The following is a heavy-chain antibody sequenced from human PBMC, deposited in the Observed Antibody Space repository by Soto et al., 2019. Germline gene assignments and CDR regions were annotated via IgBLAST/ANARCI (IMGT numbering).Heavy chain of an antibody. D-gene: IGHD5-18*01. J-gene: IGHJ4*02. Sequence: SETLSLTCTVSGGSISSSSYYWGWIRQPPGKGLEWIGSIYYSGSTYYNPSLKSRVTISVDTSKNQFSLKLSSVTAADTAVYYCASVDTATIDHWGQGTLVTVSS. CDR3: ASVDTATIDH. CDR2: IYYSGST. CDR1: GGSISSSSYY. V-gene: IGHV4-39*01.